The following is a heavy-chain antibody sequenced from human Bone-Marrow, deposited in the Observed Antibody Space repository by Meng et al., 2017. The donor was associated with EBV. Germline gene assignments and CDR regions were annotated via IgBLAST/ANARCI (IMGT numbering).Heavy chain of an antibody. V-gene: IGHV1-69*06. CDR1: GGTFRSYA. D-gene: IGHD3-22*01. CDR3: ARGDSSGYYYFDY. CDR2: IIPIFGTA. J-gene: IGHJ4*02. Sequence: VQVAQSGCEWKTPGSSVKVSCKVSGGTFRSYAISWGRQAAGQGLEWVGGIIPIFGTANYAQKFQGRVTITADKSTSTAYMELSSLRSEDTAVYYCARGDSSGYYYFDYWGQGTLVTVSS.